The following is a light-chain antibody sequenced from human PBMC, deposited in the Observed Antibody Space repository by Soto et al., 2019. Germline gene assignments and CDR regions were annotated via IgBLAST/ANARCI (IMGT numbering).Light chain of an antibody. CDR2: GNS. Sequence: VLTQPPSVSGAPGQRVTISCTGSSSNIGAHYDVHWYQQLPGTAPKLLIYGNSNRPSGVPDRFSGSKSGTSASLAITGLQAEDEADYYCQSYDNSLSVYVFGTGTKVTVL. CDR3: QSYDNSLSVYV. V-gene: IGLV1-40*01. CDR1: SSNIGAHYD. J-gene: IGLJ1*01.